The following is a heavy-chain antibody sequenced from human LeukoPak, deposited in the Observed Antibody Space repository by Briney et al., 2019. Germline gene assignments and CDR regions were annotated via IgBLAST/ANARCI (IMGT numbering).Heavy chain of an antibody. V-gene: IGHV3-7*01. CDR3: ARSSRAIDS. Sequence: PGGSLRLSCAASGFTFSSSWMSWVRRAPGKGLEWVANIKEDGSEKYYVDSVKGRFTISRDNAKNSLYLQMNSLRADDTAVYYCARSSRAIDSWGQGTPVTVSS. CDR2: IKEDGSEK. D-gene: IGHD2-2*01. CDR1: GFTFSSSW. J-gene: IGHJ4*02.